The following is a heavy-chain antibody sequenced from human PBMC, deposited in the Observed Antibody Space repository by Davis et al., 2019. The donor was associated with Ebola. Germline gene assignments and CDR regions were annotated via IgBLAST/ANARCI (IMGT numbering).Heavy chain of an antibody. CDR2: IDYRGRS. CDR3: ARGGSPAMFKGVDE. V-gene: IGHV4-59*11. Sequence: PSETLSLTCTVSCVSIIDHYWSCIRQSPGKGLEWIGYIDYRGRSTYKPSLRSRITMSVDTSKNQFSLKLKSITAADTAVYYCARGGSPAMFKGVDEWGQGTLVTVAS. D-gene: IGHD2-2*01. CDR1: CVSIIDHY. J-gene: IGHJ4*02.